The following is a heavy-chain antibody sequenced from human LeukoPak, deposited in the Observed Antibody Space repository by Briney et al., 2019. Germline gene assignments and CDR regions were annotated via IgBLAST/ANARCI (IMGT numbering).Heavy chain of an antibody. J-gene: IGHJ4*02. CDR2: IYSTGST. CDR1: GGSISSCY. V-gene: IGHV4-4*07. D-gene: IGHD6-13*01. Sequence: SETLSLTCTVSGGSISSCYWSWIRQPAGKGLEWIGRIYSTGSTNYNPSLKSRVTMSVDTSKNQFSLRLRSVTAADTAVYYCAGQIASAGTAGFDFWGQGALVTVSS. CDR3: AGQIASAGTAGFDF.